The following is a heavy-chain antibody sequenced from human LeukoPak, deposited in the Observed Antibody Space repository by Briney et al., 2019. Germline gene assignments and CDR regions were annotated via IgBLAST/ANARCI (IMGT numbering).Heavy chain of an antibody. Sequence: SETLSLTCTVSGYSISSGFYWGWIRQPPGKGLECIGSIYHSGSTYYNPSLKSRVTISVDTSKNQFSLKLSSVTAADTAVYYCARSPLYGSGSYFDYWGQGTLVTVSS. V-gene: IGHV4-38-2*02. CDR3: ARSPLYGSGSYFDY. CDR1: GYSISSGFY. J-gene: IGHJ4*02. D-gene: IGHD3-10*01. CDR2: IYHSGST.